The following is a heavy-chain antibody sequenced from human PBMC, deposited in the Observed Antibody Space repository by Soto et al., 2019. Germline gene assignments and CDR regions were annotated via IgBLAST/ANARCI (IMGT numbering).Heavy chain of an antibody. D-gene: IGHD5-18*01. V-gene: IGHV1-2*02. J-gene: IGHJ4*02. Sequence: QVQLVQSGAEVKKPGASVKVSCKASGYTFIGYYIHWVRQAPGQRLEWMGWINPKSGGTHYALNFQGRVTMTGDTSINTAYMELSWLTPDDTAVYYCARVVETAMVPRDYWGQGTLVTVSS. CDR3: ARVVETAMVPRDY. CDR2: INPKSGGT. CDR1: GYTFIGYY.